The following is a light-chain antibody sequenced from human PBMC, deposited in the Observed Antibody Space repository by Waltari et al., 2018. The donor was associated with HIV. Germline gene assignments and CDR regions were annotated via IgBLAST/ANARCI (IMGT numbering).Light chain of an antibody. Sequence: VMTPSPATLSVSPGERATLSCRDSQSVNSHLAWYQHKPGQAPRLLIYGASTRATGVPARFSGRGSGTEFTLTISSLQSEDFAVYYCQQYKHWPPYTFGQGTKLEIK. CDR2: GAS. CDR3: QQYKHWPPYT. CDR1: QSVNSH. J-gene: IGKJ2*01. V-gene: IGKV3-15*01.